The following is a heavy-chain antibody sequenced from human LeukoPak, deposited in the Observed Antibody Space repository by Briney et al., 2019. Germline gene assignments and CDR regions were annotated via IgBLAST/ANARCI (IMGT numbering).Heavy chain of an antibody. D-gene: IGHD2-2*01. CDR1: GGSISSSIYY. CDR2: VYYTGSA. Sequence: PSETLSLTCTVSGGSISSSIYYWGWIRQPPGKGLELIGHVYYTGSAYFNPSLKSRVTMSVDTSKNQFSLNLSSVTAADTAVYYCARDRGRKYQLRYWYFDVWGRGTLVTVSS. J-gene: IGHJ2*01. V-gene: IGHV4-39*02. CDR3: ARDRGRKYQLRYWYFDV.